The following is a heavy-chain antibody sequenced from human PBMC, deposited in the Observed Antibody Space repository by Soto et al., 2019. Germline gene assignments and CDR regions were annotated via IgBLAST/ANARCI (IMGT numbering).Heavy chain of an antibody. CDR2: ISWNSGSI. J-gene: IGHJ3*02. Sequence: EVQLVESGGGLVQPGRSLRLSCAASGFTFDDYAMHWVRQAPGKGLEWVSGISWNSGSIGYADSVKGRFTISRDNAKNSLYLQMNSLGAEDTALYYCAKWDDYGDRKEAFDIRGQGTMVTVSS. V-gene: IGHV3-9*01. D-gene: IGHD4-17*01. CDR3: AKWDDYGDRKEAFDI. CDR1: GFTFDDYA.